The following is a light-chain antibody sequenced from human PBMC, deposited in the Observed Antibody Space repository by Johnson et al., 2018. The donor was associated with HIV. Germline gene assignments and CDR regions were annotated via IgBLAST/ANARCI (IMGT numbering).Light chain of an antibody. V-gene: IGLV1-51*01. CDR3: GTWDSSLSAGGV. J-gene: IGLJ1*01. Sequence: QSVLTQPPSVSAAPGQKVTIYCSGSSSNIGNNYVSWYQQLPGTAPKLLIYDNNKRPSGIPDRLSGSKSGTSATLGITGLQTGDEADYYCGTWDSSLSAGGVFGTGTKVTVL. CDR2: DNN. CDR1: SSNIGNNY.